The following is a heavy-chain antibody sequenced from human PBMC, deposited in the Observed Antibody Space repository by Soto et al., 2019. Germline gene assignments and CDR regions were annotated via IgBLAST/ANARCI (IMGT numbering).Heavy chain of an antibody. CDR1: GFTFSSYA. D-gene: IGHD3-3*01. V-gene: IGHV3-23*01. Sequence: GGSLRLSCAASGFTFSSYAMSWVRQAPGKGLEWVSAISGSGGSTYYADSVKGRFTISRDNSKNTLYLQMNSLRAEDTAVYYCAKEGYDFWSGYPFFDYWGQGTLVTVSS. J-gene: IGHJ4*02. CDR2: ISGSGGST. CDR3: AKEGYDFWSGYPFFDY.